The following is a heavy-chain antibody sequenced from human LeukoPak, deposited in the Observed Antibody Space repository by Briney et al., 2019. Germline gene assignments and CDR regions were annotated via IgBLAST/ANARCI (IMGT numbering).Heavy chain of an antibody. CDR3: ARAGLGAAADV. Sequence: LPGGSLRLSCAASGFTFRNYGMHWVRQAPGKGREWVALIWYDGSNKYYADSVKGRFTISRDNSENTVYLQMNSLGVEDTAVYYCARAGLGAAADVWGQGTLVTVSA. CDR1: GFTFRNYG. D-gene: IGHD6-13*01. J-gene: IGHJ4*02. CDR2: IWYDGSNK. V-gene: IGHV3-33*01.